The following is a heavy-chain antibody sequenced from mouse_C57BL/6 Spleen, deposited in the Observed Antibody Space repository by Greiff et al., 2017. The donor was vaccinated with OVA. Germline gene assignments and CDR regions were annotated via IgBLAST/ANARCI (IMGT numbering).Heavy chain of an antibody. D-gene: IGHD1-1*01. V-gene: IGHV3-6*01. CDR3: ASPTVPHYYAMDY. J-gene: IGHJ4*01. Sequence: EVKLVESGPGLVKPSQSLSLTCSVTGYSITSGYYWNWIRQFPGNKLEWMGYISYDGSNNYNPSLKNRISITRDTSKNQFFLKLNSVTTEDTATYYCASPTVPHYYAMDYWGQGTSVTVSS. CDR2: ISYDGSN. CDR1: GYSITSGYY.